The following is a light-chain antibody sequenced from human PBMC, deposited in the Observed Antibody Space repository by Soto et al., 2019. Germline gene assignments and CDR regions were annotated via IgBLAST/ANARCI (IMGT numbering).Light chain of an antibody. CDR1: QSISSW. CDR3: QQYNYFST. Sequence: DVQMTQFPSTLSASVGDRVTITCRASQSISSWLAWYQQKPGKAPKLLMFDASNLASGVPSRFSGRGSGTGFTLTISSLQPDDVATYYCQQYNYFSTFGQGTKVDLK. CDR2: DAS. J-gene: IGKJ1*01. V-gene: IGKV1-5*01.